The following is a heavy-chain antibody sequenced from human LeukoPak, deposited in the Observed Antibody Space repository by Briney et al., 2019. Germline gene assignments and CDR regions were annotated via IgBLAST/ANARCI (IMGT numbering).Heavy chain of an antibody. D-gene: IGHD3-22*01. CDR2: ISGSGGTI. CDR3: AVSMIAFDV. CDR1: GLRFSSYS. V-gene: IGHV3-23*01. J-gene: IGHJ4*02. Sequence: GGSLRLSCAVSGLRFSSYSMSWVRQAPGKGLEWVSSISGSGGTIDYADSVKGRFTISRDNSKNTLYLQMNSLRADDTAVYYCAVSMIAFDVWGQGTLVTVSS.